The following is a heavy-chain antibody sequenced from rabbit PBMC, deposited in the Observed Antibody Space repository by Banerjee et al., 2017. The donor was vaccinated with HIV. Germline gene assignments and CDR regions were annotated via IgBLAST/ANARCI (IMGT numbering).Heavy chain of an antibody. Sequence: QEQLVESGGGLVQPEGSLTLTCTASGFSFSSTYYMCWVRQAPGKGLEWIGCIYTTISGATHCASWAKGRFTISKTSSTTVTLQMTSLTAADTATYFCARGADYAGYGYALWGQGTLVTVS. J-gene: IGHJ3*01. CDR1: GFSFSSTYY. D-gene: IGHD6-1*01. CDR2: IYTTISGAT. V-gene: IGHV1S45*01. CDR3: ARGADYAGYGYAL.